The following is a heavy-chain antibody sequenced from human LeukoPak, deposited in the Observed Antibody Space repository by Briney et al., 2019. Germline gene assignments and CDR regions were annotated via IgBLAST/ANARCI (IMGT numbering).Heavy chain of an antibody. CDR3: ARDRGPRTGFMVREAYDY. CDR2: INTDGSIT. V-gene: IGHV3-74*01. J-gene: IGHJ4*02. D-gene: IGHD3-10*01. Sequence: SGGSLRLSCAASGFTFSDYWIHWVRQAPGKGLVWVSRINTDGSITNYADSVKGRFSISRDNAKNTLYLQMSSLRAEDTAVYYCARDRGPRTGFMVREAYDYWGQRTLVTVSS. CDR1: GFTFSDYW.